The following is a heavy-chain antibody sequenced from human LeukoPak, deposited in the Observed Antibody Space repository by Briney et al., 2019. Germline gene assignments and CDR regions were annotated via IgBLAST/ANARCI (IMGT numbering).Heavy chain of an antibody. D-gene: IGHD4-17*01. CDR2: INHSGST. Sequence: SETLSLTCTVSGGSISSSSYYWGWIRQPPGKGLEWIGEINHSGSTNYNPSLKSRVTISVDTSKNQFSLKLSSVTAADTAVYYCARGLPDGDYEVDWYFDLWGRGTLVTVSS. CDR1: GGSISSSSYY. V-gene: IGHV4-39*07. J-gene: IGHJ2*01. CDR3: ARGLPDGDYEVDWYFDL.